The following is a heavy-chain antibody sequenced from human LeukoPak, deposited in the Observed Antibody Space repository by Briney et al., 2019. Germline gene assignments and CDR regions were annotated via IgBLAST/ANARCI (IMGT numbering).Heavy chain of an antibody. CDR1: GFTFSSYS. V-gene: IGHV3-48*01. CDR3: ARGGPDCSGGSCYSIHYYYYMDV. J-gene: IGHJ6*03. Sequence: AGGSLRLSCAASGFTFSSYSMNWVRQAPGKGLEWLSYISSSSSTIYYADSVKGRFTISRDNAKNSLYLQMNSLRAEDTAVYYCARGGPDCSGGSCYSIHYYYYMDVWGKGTTVTVSS. D-gene: IGHD2-15*01. CDR2: ISSSSSTI.